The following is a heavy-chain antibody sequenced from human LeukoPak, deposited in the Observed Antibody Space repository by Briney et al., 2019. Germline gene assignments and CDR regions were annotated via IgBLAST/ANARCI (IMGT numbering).Heavy chain of an antibody. D-gene: IGHD6-19*01. CDR2: ISSSSSYI. CDR3: ARASSGGGYDY. V-gene: IGHV3-21*01. CDR1: GYSISSGYY. J-gene: IGHJ4*02. Sequence: PSETLSLTCTVSGYSISSGYYWGWIRQPPGKGLEWVSSISSSSSYIYYADSVKGRFTISRDNAKNSLYLQMNSLRAEDTAVYYCARASSGGGYDYWGQGTLVTVSS.